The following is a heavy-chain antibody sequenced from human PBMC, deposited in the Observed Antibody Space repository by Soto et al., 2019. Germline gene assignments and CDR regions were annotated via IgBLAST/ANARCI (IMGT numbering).Heavy chain of an antibody. J-gene: IGHJ5*02. D-gene: IGHD7-27*01. V-gene: IGHV4-39*01. CDR3: ARQGLTWDWFDP. Sequence: SETLSLTCTVSGGSISSSSYYWGWIRQPPGKGLEWIGSIYYSGSTYYNPSLKSRVTISVDTSKNQFSLKLSSVTAADTAVYYCARQGLTWDWFDPWGQGTLVT. CDR1: GGSISSSSYY. CDR2: IYYSGST.